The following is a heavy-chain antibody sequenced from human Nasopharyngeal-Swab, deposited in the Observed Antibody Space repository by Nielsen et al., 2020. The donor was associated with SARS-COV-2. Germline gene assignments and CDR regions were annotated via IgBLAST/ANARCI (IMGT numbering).Heavy chain of an antibody. Sequence: GESLKISCAASGFTFSSYGMHWVRQAPGKGLEWVAVIWYDGSNKYYADSVKGRFTISRDNSKNTLYLQMNSLRAEDTAVYYCARGRTSGYSHGFYFDYWGQGTLVTVSS. J-gene: IGHJ4*02. CDR2: IWYDGSNK. V-gene: IGHV3-33*01. CDR3: ARGRTSGYSHGFYFDY. D-gene: IGHD5-18*01. CDR1: GFTFSSYG.